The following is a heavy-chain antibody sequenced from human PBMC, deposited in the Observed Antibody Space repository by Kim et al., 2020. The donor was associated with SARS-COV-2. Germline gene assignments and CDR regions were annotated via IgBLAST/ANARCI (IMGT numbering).Heavy chain of an antibody. CDR1: GGSISSYS. CDR3: AREETAATTRSFAY. CDR2: FHTSGST. J-gene: IGHJ4*02. V-gene: IGHV4-4*07. Sequence: SENLSLTCTVSGGSISSYSWTWIRQPAGKGLEWIGRFHTSGSTNYNTSLKSRVIMSIDTSKNQFSLKLSSVTAADTAVYYCAREETAATTRSFAYWGQGTLVTVS. D-gene: IGHD1-7*01.